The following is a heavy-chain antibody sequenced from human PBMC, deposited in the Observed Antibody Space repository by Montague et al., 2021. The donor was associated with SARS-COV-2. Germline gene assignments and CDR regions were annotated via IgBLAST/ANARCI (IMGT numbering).Heavy chain of an antibody. CDR1: GFSLSTSGMC. CDR3: ARGIGWLNRVIFDP. J-gene: IGHJ5*02. V-gene: IGHV2-70*20. D-gene: IGHD1-26*01. Sequence: PALVKPTQTLTLTCTFSGFSLSTSGMCVSWVRQPPGKALEWLALIDRDDEYYNTSLKTRLTISKDTSKNQVVLTLTNMDPVDTATYFCARGIGWLNRVIFDPWGQGTLVTVSS. CDR2: IDRDDE.